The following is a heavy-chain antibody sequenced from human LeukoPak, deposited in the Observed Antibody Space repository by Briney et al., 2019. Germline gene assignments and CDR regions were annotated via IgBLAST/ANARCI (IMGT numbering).Heavy chain of an antibody. J-gene: IGHJ3*02. CDR1: GGSISSSSYY. D-gene: IGHD6-13*01. CDR3: ARRPGVAAAGNPIDAFGI. CDR2: IYYSGTT. Sequence: PSETLSLTCTVSGGSISSSSYYWGWIRQPPGKWLEWIGSIYYSGTTYYNPSLKSRVTISVDTSKNQFSLKLSSVTAADTAVYYCARRPGVAAAGNPIDAFGIWGQGTLVTVSS. V-gene: IGHV4-39*01.